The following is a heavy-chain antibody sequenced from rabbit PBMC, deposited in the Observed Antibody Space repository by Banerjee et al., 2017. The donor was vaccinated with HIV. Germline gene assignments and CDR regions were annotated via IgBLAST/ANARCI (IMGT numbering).Heavy chain of an antibody. Sequence: QEQLEESGGDLVKPEGSLTLTCTASGFTLSNYWMCWVRQAPGKGLEWIACVSTASGRTYYASWAKGRFTISKTSSTTVTLQMTSLTAADTATYFCARGVWNRVWGDLWGQGTLVTVS. V-gene: IGHV1S45*01. CDR2: VSTASGRT. D-gene: IGHD4-1*01. CDR1: GFTLSNYW. CDR3: ARGVWNRVWGDL. J-gene: IGHJ3*01.